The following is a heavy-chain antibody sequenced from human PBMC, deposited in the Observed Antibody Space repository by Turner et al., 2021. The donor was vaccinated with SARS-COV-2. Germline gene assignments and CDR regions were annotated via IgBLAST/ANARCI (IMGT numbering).Heavy chain of an antibody. D-gene: IGHD1-26*01. Sequence: EVQPLESWGGLAQPGGSLRLSCAASGFTFSSYAMNWVRQAPGKGLEWVSGISWNSGSIVYADSVKGRFTISRDNAKNSLYLQMNSLRAEDTALYYCAKGPPIGWDRTWLDYWGQGTLVTVSS. CDR2: ISWNSGSI. CDR3: AKGPPIGWDRTWLDY. J-gene: IGHJ4*02. V-gene: IGHV3-9*01. CDR1: GFTFSSYA.